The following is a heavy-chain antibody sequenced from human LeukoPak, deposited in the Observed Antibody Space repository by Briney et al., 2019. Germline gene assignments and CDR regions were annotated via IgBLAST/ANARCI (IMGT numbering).Heavy chain of an antibody. D-gene: IGHD6-19*01. CDR1: GYTFTSYA. J-gene: IGHJ3*02. Sequence: SVKVSCKASGYTFTSYAMNWVRQAPGQGLEWMGWMNPNSGNTGYAQKFQGRVTMTRNTSISTAYMELSSLRSEDTAVYYCARGVAVADTDAFDIWGQGTMVTVSS. V-gene: IGHV1-8*02. CDR3: ARGVAVADTDAFDI. CDR2: MNPNSGNT.